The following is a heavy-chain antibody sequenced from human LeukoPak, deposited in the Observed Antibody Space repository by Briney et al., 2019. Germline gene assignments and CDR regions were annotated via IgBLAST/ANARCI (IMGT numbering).Heavy chain of an antibody. J-gene: IGHJ4*02. CDR1: GGSISSYY. V-gene: IGHV4-59*08. Sequence: PSETLSLTCTVSGGSISSYYGSWIRQPPGKGREWIGDTYYSGSTNFNPSLKSRVTISVDTSKNQFSLRLSSVTAADTAVYYSARLASGSYGPLTPFDYWGQGTLVTVSS. CDR2: TYYSGST. CDR3: ARLASGSYGPLTPFDY. D-gene: IGHD1-26*01.